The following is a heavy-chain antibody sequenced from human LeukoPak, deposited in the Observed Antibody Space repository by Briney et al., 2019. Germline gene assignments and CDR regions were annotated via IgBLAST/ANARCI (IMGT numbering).Heavy chain of an antibody. V-gene: IGHV1-69*13. Sequence: SVKVSCKASGYTFTSYGISWVRQAPGQGLEWMGGIIPIFGTANYAQKFQGRVTITADESTSTAYMELSSLRSEDTAVYYCARWGLIGLLYWGQGTLVTVSP. CDR3: ARWGLIGLLY. CDR2: IIPIFGTA. CDR1: GYTFTSYG. J-gene: IGHJ4*02. D-gene: IGHD3-10*01.